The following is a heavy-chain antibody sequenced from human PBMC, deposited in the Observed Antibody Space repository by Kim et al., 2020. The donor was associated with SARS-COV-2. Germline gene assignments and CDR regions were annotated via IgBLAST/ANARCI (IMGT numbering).Heavy chain of an antibody. CDR3: ARVGLGSSWYEGSDY. D-gene: IGHD6-13*01. Sequence: ASVKVSCKASGYTFTSYYIHWVRQAPGQGLEWMGIINPSGGSTSHAQKFQGRVIMTRDTSTNTVYMELSSVRSEDTAVYYCARVGLGSSWYEGSDYWGQGTLVTVSS. V-gene: IGHV1-46*01. J-gene: IGHJ4*02. CDR2: INPSGGST. CDR1: GYTFTSYY.